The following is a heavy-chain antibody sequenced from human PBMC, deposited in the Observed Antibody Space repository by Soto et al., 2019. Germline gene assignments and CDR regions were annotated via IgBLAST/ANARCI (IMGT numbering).Heavy chain of an antibody. J-gene: IGHJ6*02. CDR3: ARDIIAAGYGMDV. Sequence: GGSLRLSCTASGFTFGDYAMSWVRQAPGKGLEWVGFIRSKAYGGTTEYAASVKGRFTISRDDSKSIAYLQMNSLRAEDAAVYYCARDIIAAGYGMDVWGQGTTVTVSS. CDR2: IRSKAYGGTT. CDR1: GFTFGDYA. D-gene: IGHD6-13*01. V-gene: IGHV3-49*04.